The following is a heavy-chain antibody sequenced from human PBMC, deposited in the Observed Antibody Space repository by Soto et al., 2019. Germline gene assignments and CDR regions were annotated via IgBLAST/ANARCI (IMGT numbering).Heavy chain of an antibody. CDR2: FDPEDGET. D-gene: IGHD2-8*01. J-gene: IGHJ3*02. CDR1: GYTLTELS. CDR3: ATADIVLMVYAMFAFDI. Sequence: GASVKVSCKVSGYTLTELSMHWVRQAPGKGLEWMGGFDPEDGETNYAQKLHGRVTMTEDTSTDTAYMELSSLRSEDTAVYYCATADIVLMVYAMFAFDIWGQGTIVTVSS. V-gene: IGHV1-24*01.